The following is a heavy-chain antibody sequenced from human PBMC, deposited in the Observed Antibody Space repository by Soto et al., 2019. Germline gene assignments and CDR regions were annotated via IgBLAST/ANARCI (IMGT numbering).Heavy chain of an antibody. CDR1: GFTFNNFA. D-gene: IGHD5-12*01. CDR2: ISYDGTYK. Sequence: QVQLVESGGGVVQPGRSLRLSCAASGFTFNNFAMHWVRQAPGKGLEWVAFISYDGTYKYYADSVRGRFTVYRDNSKSTLFLQMNSPKFEDTAVYVCANEVDVAFSSLQYGMDVWGQGTTVTVSS. V-gene: IGHV3-30*14. CDR3: ANEVDVAFSSLQYGMDV. J-gene: IGHJ6*02.